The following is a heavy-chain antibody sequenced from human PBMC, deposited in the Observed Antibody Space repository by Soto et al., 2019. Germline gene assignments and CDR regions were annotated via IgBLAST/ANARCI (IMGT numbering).Heavy chain of an antibody. CDR3: ARVLAPSFDYWTGFDC. D-gene: IGHD3-3*01. J-gene: IGHJ4*02. V-gene: IGHV1-2*02. CDR1: GYTFTGYY. CDR2: INPSSGDT. Sequence: GASVKVSCKASGYTFTGYYLHWVRRAPGQGLQWVGWINPSSGDTNYTQKLQGRVTMTRDTAISTVYMELSSLRSDDTAVYYCARVLAPSFDYWTGFDCWGQGSLVTVSS.